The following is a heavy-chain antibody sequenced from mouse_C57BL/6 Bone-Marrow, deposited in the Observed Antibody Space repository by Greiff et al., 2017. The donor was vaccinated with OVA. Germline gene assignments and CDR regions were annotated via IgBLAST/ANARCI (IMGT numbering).Heavy chain of an antibody. V-gene: IGHV2-9*01. CDR1: GFSLTSYG. D-gene: IGHD1-1*01. J-gene: IGHJ2*01. CDR3: AKQRENYYGSSYSDY. CDR2: ICGGGST. Sequence: VMLVESGPGLVAPSQSLSITCTVSGFSLTSYGVDWVRQPPGKGLEWLGVICGGGSTNYNSALMSRLSISTDNSKSQVFLKMNSLQTYDTAMYYCAKQRENYYGSSYSDYWGQGTTLTVSS.